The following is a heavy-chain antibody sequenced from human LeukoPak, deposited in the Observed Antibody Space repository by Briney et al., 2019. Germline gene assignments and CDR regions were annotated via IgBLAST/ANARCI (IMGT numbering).Heavy chain of an antibody. V-gene: IGHV3-30*14. CDR2: ISYDGSNK. Sequence: PGRSLRLSCAASGFTFSSYAMHWVRQAPGKGLEWVAVISYDGSNKYYADSVKGRFTISRDNSKNTLYLQMNSLRAEDTAVYYCARDTLVGATTYYFDYWGQGTLVTVSS. CDR3: ARDTLVGATTYYFDY. D-gene: IGHD1-26*01. J-gene: IGHJ4*02. CDR1: GFTFSSYA.